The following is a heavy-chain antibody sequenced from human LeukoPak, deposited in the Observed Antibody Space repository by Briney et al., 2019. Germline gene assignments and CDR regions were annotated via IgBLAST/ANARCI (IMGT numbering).Heavy chain of an antibody. CDR1: GFTFSSYS. CDR3: ARDLGYDYVWGSFDY. Sequence: GGSLRLSCAASGFTFSSYSMNWVRQAPGKGLEWVSSISSSSSYIYYAHSVKSRFTISRDNAKNSLYLQMNSLRAEDTAVYYCARDLGYDYVWGSFDYWGQGTLVTVSS. CDR2: ISSSSSYI. J-gene: IGHJ4*02. D-gene: IGHD3-16*01. V-gene: IGHV3-21*01.